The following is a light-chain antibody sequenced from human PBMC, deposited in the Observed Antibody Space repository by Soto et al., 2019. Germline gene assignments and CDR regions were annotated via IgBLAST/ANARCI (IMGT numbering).Light chain of an antibody. CDR2: DVS. CDR1: SSDVGGYNY. V-gene: IGLV2-11*01. Sequence: QSALTQPRSVSGSPGQSVTISCTGTSSDVGGYNYVSWYQQHPGKAPKLMIYDVSKRPSGVPDRFSGSKSGNTASLTISGLQAEDEVDYYCCSYAGSYTLKVFGGGTKLTVL. CDR3: CSYAGSYTLKV. J-gene: IGLJ2*01.